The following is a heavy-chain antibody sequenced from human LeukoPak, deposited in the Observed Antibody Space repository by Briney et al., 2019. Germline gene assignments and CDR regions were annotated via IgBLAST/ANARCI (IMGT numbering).Heavy chain of an antibody. CDR2: IYYSGST. CDR1: GGSVSSSIYY. Sequence: SETLSLTCTVSGGSVSSSIYYWGWIRQPPGKGLEWIGSIYYSGSTSYNPSLKSRVTISVDTSKNQFSLKLTSVTAADTAVYYCASRNDILTGYVFDFWGQGTLVTVSS. CDR3: ASRNDILTGYVFDF. J-gene: IGHJ4*02. V-gene: IGHV4-39*01. D-gene: IGHD3-9*01.